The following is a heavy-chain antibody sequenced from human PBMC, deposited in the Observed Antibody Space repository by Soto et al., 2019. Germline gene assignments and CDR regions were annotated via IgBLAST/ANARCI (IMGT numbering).Heavy chain of an antibody. CDR1: VGSISSYY. CDR2: IYYSGST. J-gene: IGHJ3*02. D-gene: IGHD6-13*01. Sequence: PSETLSLTCSVSVGSISSYYWSWIRQPPGKGLEWIGYIYYSGSTNYNPSLKSRVTISVDTSKNQFSLKLSSVTAADTAVYYCARVAAAAFYDAFDIWGQGTMVTVSS. CDR3: ARVAAAAFYDAFDI. V-gene: IGHV4-59*01.